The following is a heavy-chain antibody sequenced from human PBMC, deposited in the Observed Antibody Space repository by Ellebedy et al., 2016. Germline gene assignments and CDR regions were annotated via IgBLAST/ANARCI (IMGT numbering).Heavy chain of an antibody. CDR1: GGTFSSYA. CDR3: ARHCRSCGGDCYSCDAFDI. D-gene: IGHD2-21*02. J-gene: IGHJ3*02. V-gene: IGHV1-69*13. Sequence: SVKVSCXASGGTFSSYAISWVRQAPGQGLEWMGGIIPIFGTANYAQKFQGRVTITADESTSTAYMELSSLRSEDTAVYYCARHCRSCGGDCYSCDAFDIWGQGTMVTVSS. CDR2: IIPIFGTA.